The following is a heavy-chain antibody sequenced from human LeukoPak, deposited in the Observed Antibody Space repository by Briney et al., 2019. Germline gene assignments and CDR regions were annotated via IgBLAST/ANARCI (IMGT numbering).Heavy chain of an antibody. CDR3: ATQPIYEAYFDF. Sequence: QPGGSLILSFAASGFPCDRHWMSWVRLAPGKGLEWVANIKHDGSEKTFVDPVKARFTISRDNAENSLYLQMNSLRAEDTAVYYCATQPIYEAYFDFWGQGTLVTVSS. V-gene: IGHV3-7*01. CDR2: IKHDGSEK. J-gene: IGHJ4*02. D-gene: IGHD3-16*01. CDR1: GFPCDRHW.